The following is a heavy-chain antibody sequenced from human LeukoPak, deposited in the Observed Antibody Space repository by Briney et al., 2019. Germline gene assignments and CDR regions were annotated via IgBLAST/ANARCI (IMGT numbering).Heavy chain of an antibody. CDR3: ARSGQLVDAFDI. CDR1: GYSISSGYY. CDR2: IYHSGST. D-gene: IGHD6-6*01. V-gene: IGHV4-38-2*02. Sequence: SETLSLTCTVSGYSISSGYYWGWIRQPPGKGLEWIGYIYHSGSTYYNPSLKSRVTISVDRSKNQFSLKLSSVTAADTAVYYCARSGQLVDAFDIWGQGTMVTVSS. J-gene: IGHJ3*02.